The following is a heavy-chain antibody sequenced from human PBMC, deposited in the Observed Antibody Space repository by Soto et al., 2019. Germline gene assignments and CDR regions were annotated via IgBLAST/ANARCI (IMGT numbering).Heavy chain of an antibody. V-gene: IGHV1-8*02. J-gene: IGHJ3*01. CDR2: MNPNSGNT. D-gene: IGHD2-15*01. CDR1: GYTFTSYG. CDR3: ARVGGSCYGD. Sequence: ASVKVSCKASGYTFTSYGISWVRQAPGQGLEWMGWMNPNSGNTGYAQKFQGRVTMTRNTSISTAYMELSSLRSEDTAVYYCARVGGSCYGDWGQGTMVTVSS.